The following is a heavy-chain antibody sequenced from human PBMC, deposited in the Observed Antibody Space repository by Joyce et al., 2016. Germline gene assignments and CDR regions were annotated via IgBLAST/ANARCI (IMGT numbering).Heavy chain of an antibody. CDR3: ARGDMVGRQVIEGIPRYSFDY. J-gene: IGHJ4*02. CDR2: ISQSGGPSYP. D-gene: IGHD2-15*01. CDR1: DWSFSAYY. Sequence: QVRLQQWGAGLLKPSETLSLTCAVYDWSFSAYYWTWLRQNPGKGLEGIGEISQSGGPSYPSYNPSLKSRVTISGYTSLNHFLLNMNSVTSADTALYYCARGDMVGRQVIEGIPRYSFDYWGQETLVTVSP. V-gene: IGHV4-34*02.